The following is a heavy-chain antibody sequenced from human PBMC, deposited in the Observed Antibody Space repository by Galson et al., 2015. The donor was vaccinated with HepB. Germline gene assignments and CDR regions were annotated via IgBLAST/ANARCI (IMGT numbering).Heavy chain of an antibody. J-gene: IGHJ4*02. D-gene: IGHD4-17*01. CDR3: ARDASHGDPQGVLDY. CDR2: IWYDGSNK. Sequence: SLRLSCAASGFTFSSYGMHWVRQAPGKGLEWVAVIWYDGSNKYYADSVKGRFTISRDNSKNTLYLQMNSLRAEDTAVYYCARDASHGDPQGVLDYWGQGTLVTVSS. CDR1: GFTFSSYG. V-gene: IGHV3-33*08.